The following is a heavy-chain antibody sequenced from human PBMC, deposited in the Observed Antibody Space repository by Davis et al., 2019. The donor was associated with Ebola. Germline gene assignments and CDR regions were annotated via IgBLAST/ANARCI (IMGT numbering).Heavy chain of an antibody. CDR3: ARPNWAIAVAGHFDY. D-gene: IGHD6-19*01. Sequence: GSLRLSCAASGFTLRDYYMSWIRQAPGKGLEWVSYISSSSSYTNYADSVKGRFTISRDNAKNSLYLQMNSLRAEDTAVYYCARPNWAIAVAGHFDYWGQGTLVTVSS. CDR1: GFTLRDYY. CDR2: ISSSSSYT. V-gene: IGHV3-11*06. J-gene: IGHJ4*02.